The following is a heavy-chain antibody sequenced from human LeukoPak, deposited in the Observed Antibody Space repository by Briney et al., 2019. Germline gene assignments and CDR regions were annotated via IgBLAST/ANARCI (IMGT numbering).Heavy chain of an antibody. V-gene: IGHV4-34*01. Sequence: SETLSLTCAVYGGSFSGYYWSWIRQPPRRGLEWIGEINHSGSTNYNPSLKSRVTISVDTSKNQFSLKLSSVTAADTAVYYCARVPYCSSTSCWGYFDYWGQGTLVTVSS. CDR1: GGSFSGYY. CDR3: ARVPYCSSTSCWGYFDY. D-gene: IGHD2-2*01. CDR2: INHSGST. J-gene: IGHJ4*02.